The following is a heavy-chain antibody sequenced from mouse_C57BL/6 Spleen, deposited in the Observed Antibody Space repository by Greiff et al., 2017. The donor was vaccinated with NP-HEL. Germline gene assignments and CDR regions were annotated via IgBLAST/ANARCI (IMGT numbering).Heavy chain of an antibody. CDR1: GFNIQNTY. CDR3: ARTGYGNYEGYFDV. V-gene: IGHV14-3*01. J-gene: IGHJ1*03. CDR2: IDPANGNT. D-gene: IGHD2-10*02. Sequence: VQLQQSVAELVRPGASVKLSCTASGFNIQNTYMHWVKQRPEQGLEWIGRIDPANGNTKYAPKFQGKATITADTASNTAYLQLSSLTSEDTAIYYCARTGYGNYEGYFDVWGTGTTVTVSS.